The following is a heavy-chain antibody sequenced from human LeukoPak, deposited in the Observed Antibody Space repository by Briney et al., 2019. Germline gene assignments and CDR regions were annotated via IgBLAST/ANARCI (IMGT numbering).Heavy chain of an antibody. D-gene: IGHD3-22*01. V-gene: IGHV1-18*01. CDR1: GGTFISYA. J-gene: IGHJ5*02. Sequence: ASVKVSCKASGGTFISYAISWVRQAPRQGLEWMGWISAYNGSTNYAQKLQGRVTMTTDTSTSTAYMELRSLRSDDTAVYYCARLAGITMIVENWFDPWGQGTLVTVSS. CDR3: ARLAGITMIVENWFDP. CDR2: ISAYNGST.